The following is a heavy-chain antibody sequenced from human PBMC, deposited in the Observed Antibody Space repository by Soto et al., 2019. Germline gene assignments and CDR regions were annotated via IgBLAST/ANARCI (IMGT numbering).Heavy chain of an antibody. Sequence: SETMSRSCTVAGGYIISGGDYCSWIRQHPGKGLEWIGYIYYSGSTYYNPSLKSRVTISVDTSKNQFSLKLSSVTAADTAVYYCASHRLGIAVAPLYSGMDVWGQGPTVTVSS. V-gene: IGHV4-31*03. CDR3: ASHRLGIAVAPLYSGMDV. CDR2: IYYSGST. J-gene: IGHJ6*02. D-gene: IGHD6-19*01. CDR1: GGYIISGGDY.